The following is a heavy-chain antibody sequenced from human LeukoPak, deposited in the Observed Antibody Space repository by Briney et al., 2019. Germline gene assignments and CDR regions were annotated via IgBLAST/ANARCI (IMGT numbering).Heavy chain of an antibody. Sequence: PGGSLRLSCAASGFIFSIYAMHWVRQAPGKGLECAAVISYDGSNKYYVDSVKGRFTISRDNSKNTLYLQMNSLRAEDTAVYYCARDGGDDYGDSWGQGTLVTVSS. CDR2: ISYDGSNK. J-gene: IGHJ4*02. V-gene: IGHV3-30*14. CDR1: GFIFSIYA. D-gene: IGHD3-16*01. CDR3: ARDGGDDYGDS.